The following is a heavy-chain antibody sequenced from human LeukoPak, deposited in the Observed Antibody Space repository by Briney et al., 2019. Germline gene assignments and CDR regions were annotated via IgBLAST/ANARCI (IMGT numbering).Heavy chain of an antibody. V-gene: IGHV3-66*01. D-gene: IGHD3-22*01. CDR1: GFTVSSNY. CDR3: ASPLGYYYDSSGPGNAFDI. Sequence: GGSLRLSCAASGFTVSSNYMSWVRQAPGKGLEWVSVIYSGGSTYYADSVKGRFTISRDNSKNTLYLQMNSLRAEDTAVYYCASPLGYYYDSSGPGNAFDIWDQGTMVTVSS. CDR2: IYSGGST. J-gene: IGHJ3*02.